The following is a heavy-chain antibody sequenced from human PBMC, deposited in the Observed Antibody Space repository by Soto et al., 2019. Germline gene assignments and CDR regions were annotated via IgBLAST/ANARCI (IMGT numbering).Heavy chain of an antibody. D-gene: IGHD1-26*01. CDR1: GGSISSSSYY. Sequence: PSETLSLTCTVSGGSISSSSYYWGWIRQPPGKGLEWIGNIFYIGSTYYNPSLKSRVTMSVDTSRNQFSLNLTSVTAADTATYYCAKHVDGTYRAVDLWGQGVLVTVSS. CDR2: IFYIGST. V-gene: IGHV4-39*07. J-gene: IGHJ5*02. CDR3: AKHVDGTYRAVDL.